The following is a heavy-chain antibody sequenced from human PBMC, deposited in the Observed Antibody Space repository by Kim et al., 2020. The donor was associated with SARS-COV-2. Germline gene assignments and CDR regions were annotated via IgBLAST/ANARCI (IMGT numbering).Heavy chain of an antibody. CDR3: ARLSTYYILSASAFDN. CDR1: GYSFTTYW. J-gene: IGHJ4*02. V-gene: IGHV5-51*01. D-gene: IGHD3-9*01. CDR2: IYPGDSDT. Sequence: GESLKISCRGSGYSFTTYWIGWVRQMPGKGLEWMGLIYPGDSDTRYSPSFQGQVTISADKSISTAYLHWSSLKASDTAMYYCARLSTYYILSASAFDNWGQGTLVTVSS.